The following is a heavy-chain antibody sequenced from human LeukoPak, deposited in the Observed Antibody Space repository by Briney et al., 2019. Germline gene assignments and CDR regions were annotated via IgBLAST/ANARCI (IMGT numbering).Heavy chain of an antibody. CDR1: GFTFSSYG. V-gene: IGHV3-30*02. CDR2: IRYDGSNK. Sequence: GGSLRLSCAASGFTFSSYGMHWVRQAPGKGLEWVAFIRYDGSNKYYADSVKGRFTISRDNSKNTLYLQMNSLRAEDTAVYYCAKVYSSGWYGQTDYWGQGTLVTVSS. CDR3: AKVYSSGWYGQTDY. J-gene: IGHJ4*02. D-gene: IGHD6-19*01.